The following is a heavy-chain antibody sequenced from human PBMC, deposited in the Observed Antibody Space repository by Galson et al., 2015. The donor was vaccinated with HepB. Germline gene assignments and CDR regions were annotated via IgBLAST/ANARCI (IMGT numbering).Heavy chain of an antibody. D-gene: IGHD3-3*01. CDR3: ARPGHYDFLSGRE. CDR2: IYNSGTT. Sequence: ETLSLTCTVSGGSIDSYSYFWGWFRQPPGKGLEWIGSIYNSGTTYYNPSLKSRVTISADKSRNQFSLQVTSVTAADTAVYYCARPGHYDFLSGREWGQGILVTVSS. CDR1: GGSIDSYSYF. V-gene: IGHV4-39*01. J-gene: IGHJ4*02.